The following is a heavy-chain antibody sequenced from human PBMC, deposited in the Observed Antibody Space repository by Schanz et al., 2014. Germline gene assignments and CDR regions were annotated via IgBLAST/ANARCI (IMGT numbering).Heavy chain of an antibody. CDR3: AKAEYDILTDSYSRLDP. D-gene: IGHD3-9*01. CDR2: ISAYNGNT. CDR1: GYTFTSYG. V-gene: IGHV1-18*01. Sequence: QVQLVQSGAEVKKPGASVKVSCKASGYTFTSYGISWVRQAPGQGLEWMGWISAYNGNTKYSQNFQGRVTMTADTSTNTAYMELRSLRSDDTAVYYCAKAEYDILTDSYSRLDPWGQGTLVTVSS. J-gene: IGHJ5*02.